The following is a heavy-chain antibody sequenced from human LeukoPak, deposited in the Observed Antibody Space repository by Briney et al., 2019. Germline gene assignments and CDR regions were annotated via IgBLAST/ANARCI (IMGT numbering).Heavy chain of an antibody. CDR1: GYTFTSYD. V-gene: IGHV1-8*01. D-gene: IGHD5-18*01. CDR2: MNPNSGNT. J-gene: IGHJ6*03. CDR3: ARVHSNSWYMGYLYMDV. Sequence: ASVKVSCKASGYTFTSYDINWVRQATGQGLEWMGWMNPNSGNTGYAQKFQGRVTMTRNTSISTAYMELSSLRSEDTAVYFCARVHSNSWYMGYLYMDVWGKGTTVTVSS.